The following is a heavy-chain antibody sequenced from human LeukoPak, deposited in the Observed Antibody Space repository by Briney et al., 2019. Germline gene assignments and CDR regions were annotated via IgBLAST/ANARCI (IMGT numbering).Heavy chain of an antibody. CDR3: ARARAAARFDY. D-gene: IGHD6-6*01. CDR1: GFTFSSYS. CDR2: ISSSSSYI. J-gene: IGHJ4*02. V-gene: IGHV3-21*01. Sequence: GGSLRLSCAASGFTFSSYSMNWVRQAPGKGLEWASSISSSSSYIYYADSVKGRFTISRDNAKNSLYLQMNSLRAEDTAVYYCARARAAARFDYWGQGTLVTVSS.